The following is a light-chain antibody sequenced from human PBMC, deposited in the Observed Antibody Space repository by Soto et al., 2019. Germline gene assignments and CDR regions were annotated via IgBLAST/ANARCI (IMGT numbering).Light chain of an antibody. J-gene: IGKJ4*01. CDR2: GAS. V-gene: IGKV1-9*01. CDR1: QDINSY. Sequence: DIHVNHSPSTLSGSVGASVTITCRASQDINSYLPWYHQNPGKAPNPLIYGASTLQSGVPSRSTGSGSGTDSTLTISSLQAEDFPSYYCQQTRAYPSTFRGGTKL. CDR3: QQTRAYPST.